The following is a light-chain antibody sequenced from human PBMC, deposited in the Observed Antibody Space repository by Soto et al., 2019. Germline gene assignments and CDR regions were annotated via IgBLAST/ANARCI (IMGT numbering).Light chain of an antibody. CDR2: DIS. CDR3: QQYETWPLT. Sequence: VLTQPASVSVSPGERATLSCRASQYVSTNLAWYQQQPGQPPRLLIYDISNRATGIPARFSGSGSETEFALTITSLQSEDFAVYYCQQYETWPLTFGGGTKVDIK. V-gene: IGKV3D-15*01. CDR1: QYVSTN. J-gene: IGKJ4*01.